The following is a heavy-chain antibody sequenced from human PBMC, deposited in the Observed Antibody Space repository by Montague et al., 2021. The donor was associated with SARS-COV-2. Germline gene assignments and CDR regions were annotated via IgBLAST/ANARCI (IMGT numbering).Heavy chain of an antibody. D-gene: IGHD3-22*01. CDR2: IYTSGST. CDR1: GGSISSSNYY. J-gene: IGHJ3*02. V-gene: IGHV4-39*07. Sequence: SETLSLTCTVSGGSISSSNYYWGWIRQPPGKGLEWIGRIYTSGSTNYNPSLKSRVTISVDTSKNQFSLKLSSVTAADTAVYYCARVPPYYYDSSGYYSGAFDIWGQGTMVTVSS. CDR3: ARVPPYYYDSSGYYSGAFDI.